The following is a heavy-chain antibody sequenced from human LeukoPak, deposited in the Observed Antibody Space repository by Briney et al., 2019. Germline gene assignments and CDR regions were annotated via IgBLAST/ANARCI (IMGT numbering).Heavy chain of an antibody. CDR1: GYTFTGYY. CDR3: ARVITIFGVANPAGY. D-gene: IGHD3-3*01. Sequence: GASVKVSCKASGYTFTGYYMHWVRQAPGQGLEWMGWINPNSGGTNYAQKFQGRVTMTRDTSISTAYMELSRLRSDDTAVYYCARVITIFGVANPAGYWGQGTLVTVSS. V-gene: IGHV1-2*02. CDR2: INPNSGGT. J-gene: IGHJ4*02.